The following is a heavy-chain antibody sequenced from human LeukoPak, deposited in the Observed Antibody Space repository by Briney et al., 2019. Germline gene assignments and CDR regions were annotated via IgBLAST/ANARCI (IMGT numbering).Heavy chain of an antibody. J-gene: IGHJ4*02. V-gene: IGHV1-2*02. CDR3: ARVVSLAQQLND. D-gene: IGHD6-13*01. CDR1: GYTFTGYY. Sequence: GASVKVSCKASGYTFTGYYMHWVQQAPGQGLEWMGWMNPNSGNTGYAQKFQGRVTMTRDTSISTAYMELSRLRSDDTAVYYCARVVSLAQQLNDWGQGTLVTVSS. CDR2: MNPNSGNT.